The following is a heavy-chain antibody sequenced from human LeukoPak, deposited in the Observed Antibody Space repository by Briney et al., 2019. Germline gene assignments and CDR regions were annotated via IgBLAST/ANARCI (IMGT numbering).Heavy chain of an antibody. CDR1: GASISSAY. CDR3: ARSYSSGWFYFDD. D-gene: IGHD6-19*01. J-gene: IGHJ4*02. V-gene: IGHV4-59*08. CDR2: IHYSGST. Sequence: PSETLSLTCTVSGASISSAYWIWVRRPPEKALEWIGYIHYSGSTTYNPSLKSRVTMSVDTSKNQISLKLTSVTPADTAVFYCARSYSSGWFYFDDWGQGTLVTVSS.